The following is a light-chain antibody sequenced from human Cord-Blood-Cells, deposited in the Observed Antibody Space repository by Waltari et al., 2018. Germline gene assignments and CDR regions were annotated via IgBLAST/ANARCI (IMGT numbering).Light chain of an antibody. J-gene: IGKJ1*01. CDR3: QQSYSTPPT. CDR1: HSVSSY. V-gene: IGKV1-39*01. Sequence: DIQLTHSPSSLSAFVGARITITCRASHSVSSYLNWYQQKPGKAPKLLIYAASSLRSGVPSRFSGSGSGTDFTLTISSLQPEDFATYYFQQSYSTPPTFGQGTKVEIK. CDR2: AAS.